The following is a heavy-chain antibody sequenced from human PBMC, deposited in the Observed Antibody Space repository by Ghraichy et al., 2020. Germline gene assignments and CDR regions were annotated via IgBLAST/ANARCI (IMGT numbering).Heavy chain of an antibody. D-gene: IGHD6-19*01. Sequence: GSLRLSCAASGFTVSSNYMSWVRQAPGKGLECVSGIYSGGSTYYADSVKGRFTISRDNSNNTLYLQMNSLRAEDTAVYYCARMVAGYYYGMDVWGQGTTVTVSS. CDR1: GFTVSSNY. CDR2: IYSGGST. J-gene: IGHJ6*02. V-gene: IGHV3-53*01. CDR3: ARMVAGYYYGMDV.